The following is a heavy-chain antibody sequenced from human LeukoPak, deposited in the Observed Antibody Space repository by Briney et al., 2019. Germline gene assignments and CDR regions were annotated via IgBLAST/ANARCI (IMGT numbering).Heavy chain of an antibody. V-gene: IGHV4-39*01. J-gene: IGHJ6*03. CDR3: ARQASDYFYYYMDV. CDR1: GGSFSGYY. Sequence: SETLSLTCAVYGGSFSGYYWGWIRQPPGKGLEWIGSIYYSGTTYYNPSLESRVTISEDTSKNQFSLMLRSVTAADTAVYFCARQASDYFYYYMDVWGKGTTVTVSS. CDR2: IYYSGTT.